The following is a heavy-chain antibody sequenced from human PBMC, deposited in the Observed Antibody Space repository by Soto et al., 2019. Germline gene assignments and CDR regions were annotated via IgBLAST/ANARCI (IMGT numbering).Heavy chain of an antibody. D-gene: IGHD5-18*01. Sequence: EVQLVESGGGLVQPGGSLRLSCAASGFIFNDYAMHWVRQAPGKGLEWVSAISWNTGNIGYADSVRGRFTISRDNAKNSLFLLINSLRTDDTALYFCAKDKGGGDRGPSYGASLDFWGQGTLVTVSS. CDR1: GFIFNDYA. V-gene: IGHV3-9*01. CDR3: AKDKGGGDRGPSYGASLDF. CDR2: ISWNTGNI. J-gene: IGHJ4*02.